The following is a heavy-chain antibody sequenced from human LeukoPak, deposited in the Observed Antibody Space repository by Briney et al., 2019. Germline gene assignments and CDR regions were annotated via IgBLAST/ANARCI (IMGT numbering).Heavy chain of an antibody. CDR2: IGTTSSSI. D-gene: IGHD3-3*01. V-gene: IGHV3-21*01. CDR1: GFTFSTYT. CDR3: ARDSCRDFWSGYYTDYYYYYYMDV. Sequence: PGGSLRLSCAASGFTFSTYTMNWIRQAPGKGLEWVSSIGTTSSSIYYADSVRGRFTISRDNAKNSLYLQMNSLRAEDTAVYYCARDSCRDFWSGYYTDYYYYYYMDVWGKGTTVTVSS. J-gene: IGHJ6*03.